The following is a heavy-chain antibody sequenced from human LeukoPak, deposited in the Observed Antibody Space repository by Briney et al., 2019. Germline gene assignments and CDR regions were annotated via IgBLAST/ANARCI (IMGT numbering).Heavy chain of an antibody. CDR2: INTNGSST. D-gene: IGHD3-22*01. Sequence: GGSLRLSCAASGFTFSSYWMPWVRQAPGKGLVWVSRINTNGSSTSYADSVKGRFTISRDNAKDTLYLQMNSLRAEDTAVYYCASNPDYYDSSGYYYYWGEGTLVTVSS. CDR3: ASNPDYYDSSGYYYY. CDR1: GFTFSSYW. V-gene: IGHV3-74*01. J-gene: IGHJ4*02.